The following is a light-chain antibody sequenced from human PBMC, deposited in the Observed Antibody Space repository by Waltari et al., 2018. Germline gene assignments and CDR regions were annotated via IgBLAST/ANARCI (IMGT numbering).Light chain of an antibody. V-gene: IGLV2-8*01. CDR3: TSDGGSSNFYV. CDR2: EVT. J-gene: IGLJ1*01. Sequence: QSALTQPPSASGSPGQSVTISCTVTSRAVGPLNPVAWYRQHPRKAPELMIYEVTKRPSGVPDRFSGSKSGNTASLTVSGLQTEDEADYYCTSDGGSSNFYVFGTGTKVTVL. CDR1: SRAVGPLNP.